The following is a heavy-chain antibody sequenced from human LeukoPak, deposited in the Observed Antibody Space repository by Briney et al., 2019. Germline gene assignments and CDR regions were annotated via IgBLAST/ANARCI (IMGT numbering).Heavy chain of an antibody. V-gene: IGHV7-4-1*02. Sequence: ASVKVSCKASGYTFTRFAMNWVRQAPGQGREWMGWINTNTGNPAYAQGFTGRFVFSLDTSVSPAYLQISSLKAEDTAVYYCARGDSYYDSSAYPGGDYWGQGTLVTVSS. CDR3: ARGDSYYDSSAYPGGDY. CDR1: GYTFTRFA. J-gene: IGHJ4*02. D-gene: IGHD3-22*01. CDR2: INTNTGNP.